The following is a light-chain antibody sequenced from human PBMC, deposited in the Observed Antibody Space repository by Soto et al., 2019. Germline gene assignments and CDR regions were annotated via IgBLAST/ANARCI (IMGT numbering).Light chain of an antibody. CDR2: DAS. CDR1: QSVSSSY. V-gene: IGKV3-20*01. Sequence: EIVLTQSPGTLSLSPGERATLSCRASQSVSSSYLAWYQQKHGQAPRLLIYDASSRATGIPDRFSGSGSGTAFTLTISRLEPEDFAVYYCQQYGSSPRTFGQWTKVAIK. CDR3: QQYGSSPRT. J-gene: IGKJ1*01.